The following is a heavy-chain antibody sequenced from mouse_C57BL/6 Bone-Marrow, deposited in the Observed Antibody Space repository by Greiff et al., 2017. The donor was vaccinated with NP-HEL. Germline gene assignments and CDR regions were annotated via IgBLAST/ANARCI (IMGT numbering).Heavy chain of an antibody. CDR2: IHPNSGST. Sequence: QVQLKQPGAELVKPGASVKLSCKASGYTFTSYWMHWVKQRPGQGLEWIGMIHPNSGSTNYNEKFKSKATLTVDKSSSPAYMQLSSLTSEDSAVYYCARETVVAPLGYFDVWGTGTTVTVSS. V-gene: IGHV1-64*01. CDR1: GYTFTSYW. J-gene: IGHJ1*03. CDR3: ARETVVAPLGYFDV. D-gene: IGHD1-1*01.